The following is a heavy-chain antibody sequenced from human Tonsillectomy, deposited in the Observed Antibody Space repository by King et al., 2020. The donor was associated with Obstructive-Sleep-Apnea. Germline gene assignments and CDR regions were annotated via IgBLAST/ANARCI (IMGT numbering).Heavy chain of an antibody. V-gene: IGHV3-30*02. D-gene: IGHD3-9*01. CDR2: IRYDGSNK. J-gene: IGHJ6*02. Sequence: VQLVESGGGVVQPGRSLRLSCAASGFTFSSYGMHWVRQAPGKGLEWVAFIRYDGSNKYYTDSVKGRFTISRDNSKSTLYLQMNSLRAEDTAVYYCAKDCRHFDWLVLQAYHYGMDVWGQGTTVTVSS. CDR3: AKDCRHFDWLVLQAYHYGMDV. CDR1: GFTFSSYG.